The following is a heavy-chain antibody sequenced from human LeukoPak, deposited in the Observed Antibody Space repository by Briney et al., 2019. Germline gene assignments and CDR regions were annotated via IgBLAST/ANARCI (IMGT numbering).Heavy chain of an antibody. CDR2: INPSGGKT. CDR1: GYTFTSYY. CDR3: ARDLKRVEGSRGSGFTYYYYYYMDV. J-gene: IGHJ6*03. V-gene: IGHV1-46*01. D-gene: IGHD3-10*01. Sequence: ASVKVSCKASGYTFTSYYMHWVRQAPGQGLEWMGIINPSGGKTSYAQKFQGRVTMTRDMSTSTVYMELSRLRSEDTAVYYCARDLKRVEGSRGSGFTYYYYYYMDVWGKGTTVTVSS.